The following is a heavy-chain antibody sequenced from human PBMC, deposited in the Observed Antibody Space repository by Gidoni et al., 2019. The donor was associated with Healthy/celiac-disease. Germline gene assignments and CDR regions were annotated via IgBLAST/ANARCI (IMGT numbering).Heavy chain of an antibody. J-gene: IGHJ4*02. Sequence: EGQRVESGGGLEMAVGSLRLSCAASGFTCSSYSMNWVRHAPGKGLEWVSSISSSSSYIYYSDSVKGRFTISRDNAKNSLYLQMNSLRAEDTAVYYCARENYYDSSGLGYWGQGTLVTVSS. CDR1: GFTCSSYS. D-gene: IGHD3-22*01. CDR3: ARENYYDSSGLGY. V-gene: IGHV3-21*01. CDR2: ISSSSSYI.